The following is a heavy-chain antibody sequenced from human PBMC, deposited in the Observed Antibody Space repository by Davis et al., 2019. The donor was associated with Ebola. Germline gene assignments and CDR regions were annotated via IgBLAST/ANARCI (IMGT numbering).Heavy chain of an antibody. CDR2: ISSSGSSL. CDR1: GFTFSSYS. CDR3: ARVAVLRFLEWLSHFDY. J-gene: IGHJ4*02. D-gene: IGHD3-3*01. V-gene: IGHV3-48*01. Sequence: GESLKISCAASGFTFSSYSLNWVRQAPGKGLEWVSYISSSGSSLYYADSVRGRFTISRDNAKNSLYLQMNSLRAEDTAVYYCARVAVLRFLEWLSHFDYWGQGTLVTVSS.